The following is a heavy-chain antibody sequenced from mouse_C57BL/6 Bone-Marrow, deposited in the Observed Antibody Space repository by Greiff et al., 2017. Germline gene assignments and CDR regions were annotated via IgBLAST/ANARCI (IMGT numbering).Heavy chain of an antibody. CDR1: GYTFTSYW. Sequence: VQLQQPGAELVKPGASVKLSCKASGYTFTSYWMQWVKQRPGQGLEWLGEIDPSDSYTNYNQKFKGKATLTVDTSSSTAYMQLSSLTSEDSAVYYCARWYDGYYHYAMDYWGQGTSVTVSS. CDR3: ARWYDGYYHYAMDY. CDR2: IDPSDSYT. V-gene: IGHV1-50*01. D-gene: IGHD2-3*01. J-gene: IGHJ4*01.